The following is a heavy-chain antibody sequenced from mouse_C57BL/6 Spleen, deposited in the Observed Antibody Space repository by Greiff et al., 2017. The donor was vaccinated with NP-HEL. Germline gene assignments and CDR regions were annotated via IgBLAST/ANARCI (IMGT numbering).Heavy chain of an antibody. V-gene: IGHV1-26*01. CDR3: ARGGHGYYYAMDY. D-gene: IGHD1-1*01. CDR1: GYTFTDYY. CDR2: INPNNGGT. Sequence: EVQLQQSGPELVKPGASVKISCKASGYTFTDYYMNWVKQSHGKSLEWIGDINPNNGGTSYNQKFKGKATLTVDKSSSTAYMELRSLTSEDSAVYYCARGGHGYYYAMDYWGQGTSVTVSS. J-gene: IGHJ4*01.